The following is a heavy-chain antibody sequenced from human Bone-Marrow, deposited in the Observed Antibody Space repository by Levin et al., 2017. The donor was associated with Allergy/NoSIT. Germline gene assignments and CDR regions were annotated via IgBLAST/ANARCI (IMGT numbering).Heavy chain of an antibody. Sequence: SQTLSLTCAVYGGSFSGYYWSWIRQPPGKGLEWIGEINHSGSTNYNPSLKSRVTISVDTSKNQFSLKLSSVTAADTAVYYCAREAQQYSSSDWPHWFDPWGQGTLVTVSS. D-gene: IGHD6-6*01. V-gene: IGHV4-34*01. CDR1: GGSFSGYY. CDR2: INHSGST. CDR3: AREAQQYSSSDWPHWFDP. J-gene: IGHJ5*02.